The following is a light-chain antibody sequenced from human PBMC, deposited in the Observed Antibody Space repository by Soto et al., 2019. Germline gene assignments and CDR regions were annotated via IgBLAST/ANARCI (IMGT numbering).Light chain of an antibody. CDR1: RGISSN. Sequence: RVNPQTATTLCRARVERSTVSCSSSRGISSNLAWYQQKPGQAPRLLIYDASTRATGIPARFSGSGSGTDFTLTISSLQSEDFAIHYCHHYNNWPSWTLGQGTKVDIK. CDR2: DAS. J-gene: IGKJ1*01. CDR3: HHYNNWPSWT. V-gene: IGKV3-15*01.